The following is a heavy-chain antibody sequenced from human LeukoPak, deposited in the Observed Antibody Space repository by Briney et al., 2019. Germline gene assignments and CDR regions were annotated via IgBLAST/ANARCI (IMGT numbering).Heavy chain of an antibody. CDR1: GGSFSGYY. V-gene: IGHV4-34*01. J-gene: IGHJ3*02. CDR2: INHSGST. D-gene: IGHD3-3*01. CDR3: ARGWLIREYYDFWSGYYSDAFDI. Sequence: SETLSLTXAVYGGSFSGYYWSWIRQPPGKGLEWIGEINHSGSTNYNPSLKRRVTISVDTSKNQFFLKLSSVTAADTAVYYCARGWLIREYYDFWSGYYSDAFDIWGQGAMVTVSS.